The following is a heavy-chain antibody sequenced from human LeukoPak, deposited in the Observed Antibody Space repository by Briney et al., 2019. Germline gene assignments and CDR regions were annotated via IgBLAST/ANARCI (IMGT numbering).Heavy chain of an antibody. CDR2: IYTSGGT. CDR1: GGSISTYY. Sequence: PSETLSLTCTVSGGSISTYYCRWIRQPPGKGLEWIGYIYTSGGTDYNPSLKSRVTISLDTSNNQFSLNLNSVTAADTAVYYCARSRGRKVTPFDYWGQGILVTVSS. J-gene: IGHJ4*02. CDR3: ARSRGRKVTPFDY. V-gene: IGHV4-4*09. D-gene: IGHD3-10*01.